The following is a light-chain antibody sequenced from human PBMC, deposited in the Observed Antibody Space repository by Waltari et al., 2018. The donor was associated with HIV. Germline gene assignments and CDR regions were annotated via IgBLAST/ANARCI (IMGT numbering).Light chain of an antibody. CDR3: CSYAGTYTYV. CDR2: EVS. J-gene: IGLJ1*01. Sequence: QSALTQPRSVSGSLGQSVSISCTGTSRLFGHFAYLPWYQQYPGKAPKVIIYEVSPRPSGVPDRFTASKSGITASLTISGLQDEDEADYYCCSYAGTYTYVFGTGTTVTVL. CDR1: SRLFGHFAY. V-gene: IGLV2-11*01.